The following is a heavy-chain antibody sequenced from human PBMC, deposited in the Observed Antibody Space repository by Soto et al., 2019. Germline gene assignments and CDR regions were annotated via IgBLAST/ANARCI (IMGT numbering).Heavy chain of an antibody. Sequence: SETLSLTCVVSGGSLSDYFWSWIRPPPGMALEWIGEINHLGSINYNPSLKSRVTMSVDTSKNQFSLTLNSVTAADTATYYCARGGISHWAYFYYMDVWDRGTTVTVSS. CDR3: ARGGISHWAYFYYMDV. CDR1: GGSLSDYF. D-gene: IGHD2-21*01. V-gene: IGHV4-34*01. J-gene: IGHJ6*03. CDR2: INHLGSI.